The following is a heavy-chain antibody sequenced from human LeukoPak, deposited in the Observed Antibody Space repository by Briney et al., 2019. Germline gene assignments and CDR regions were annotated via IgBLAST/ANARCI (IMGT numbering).Heavy chain of an antibody. D-gene: IGHD4-17*01. V-gene: IGHV1-2*02. Sequence: ASVTVSCKASGYTFTGYYMHWVRQAPGQGLEWMGWINPNSGGTNYAQKFQGRVTMTRDTSICTAYMELSRLRSDDTAVYYCAKLDYGAVHDAFDIWGQGTMVTVSS. CDR2: INPNSGGT. CDR3: AKLDYGAVHDAFDI. J-gene: IGHJ3*02. CDR1: GYTFTGYY.